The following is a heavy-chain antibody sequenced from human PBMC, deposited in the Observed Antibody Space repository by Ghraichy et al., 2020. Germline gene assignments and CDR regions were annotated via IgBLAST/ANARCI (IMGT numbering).Heavy chain of an antibody. J-gene: IGHJ6*03. V-gene: IGHV4-59*01. Sequence: SEILSLTCTVSGGSISSYYWSWIRQPPGKGLEWIGYIYDTGSTNYNPSLKSRVTISVATSKNQFSLKLSSVTAADTAVYYCARSVRGVMVYMDVWGKGTTVTVSS. CDR1: GGSISSYY. CDR2: IYDTGST. CDR3: ARSVRGVMVYMDV. D-gene: IGHD3-10*01.